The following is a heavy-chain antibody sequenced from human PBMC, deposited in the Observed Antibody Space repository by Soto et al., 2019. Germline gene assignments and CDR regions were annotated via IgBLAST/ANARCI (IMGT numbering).Heavy chain of an antibody. CDR3: ARDSYYDILTGYSRNAFDI. CDR1: GYTFIGDY. D-gene: IGHD3-9*01. CDR2: INPNSGAT. Sequence: ASVKVSCKASGYTFIGDYMHWVRQAPGQGLEWLGWINPNSGATIYAQKFQGRVTMTRDTSINTAYMELSRLRSDDTAVYYCARDSYYDILTGYSRNAFDIWGQGTMVTVSS. V-gene: IGHV1-2*02. J-gene: IGHJ3*02.